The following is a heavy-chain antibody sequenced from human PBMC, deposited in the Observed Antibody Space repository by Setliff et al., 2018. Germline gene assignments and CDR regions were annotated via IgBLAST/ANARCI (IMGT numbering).Heavy chain of an antibody. Sequence: SETLSLTCTVSGGSISSYYWSWIRQPPGKGLEWIGYIYYSGSTNYNPSLKSRVTILVDTSKNQFSLKLSSVTAADTAVYYCARRYCSGGSCDFDPWGQGTLVTVSS. CDR3: ARRYCSGGSCDFDP. D-gene: IGHD2-15*01. CDR2: IYYSGST. CDR1: GGSISSYY. J-gene: IGHJ5*02. V-gene: IGHV4-59*01.